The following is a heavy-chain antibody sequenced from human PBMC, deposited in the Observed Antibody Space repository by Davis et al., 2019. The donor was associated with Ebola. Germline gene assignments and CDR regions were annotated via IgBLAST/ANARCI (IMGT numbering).Heavy chain of an antibody. J-gene: IGHJ4*02. CDR3: ARARITMIVVVSPLFDY. CDR2: INHSGST. Sequence: MPSETLSLTCAVYGGSFSGYYWRWIRQPPGKGLEWIGEINHSGSTNYNPSLKSRVTISVDTSKNQFSLKLSSVTAADTAVYYCARARITMIVVVSPLFDYWGQGTLVTVSS. CDR1: GGSFSGYY. V-gene: IGHV4-34*01. D-gene: IGHD3-22*01.